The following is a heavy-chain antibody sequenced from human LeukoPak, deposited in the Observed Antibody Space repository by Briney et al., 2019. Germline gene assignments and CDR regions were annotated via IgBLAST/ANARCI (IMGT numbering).Heavy chain of an antibody. V-gene: IGHV4-59*01. CDR1: GGSISSYY. D-gene: IGHD3-10*01. J-gene: IGHJ4*02. Sequence: SETLSLTCTVSGGSISSYYWSWIRQPPGKGLEWIGYIYYSGSTNYNPSLKSRVTISVDTSKNQFSLKLSSVTAADTAVYYCARVLWFGELPPEYYFDYWGQGTLVTVSS. CDR3: ARVLWFGELPPEYYFDY. CDR2: IYYSGST.